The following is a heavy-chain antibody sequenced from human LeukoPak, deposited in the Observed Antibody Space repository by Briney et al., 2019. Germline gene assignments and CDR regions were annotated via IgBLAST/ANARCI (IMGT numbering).Heavy chain of an antibody. Sequence: ASVTVSCKASGYTFTSYAMHWVRQAPGQRLEWMGWINAGNGNTKYSQTFQGRVTITRDTSASTAYMELSSLRSEDTAVYYWASPYYYDGSAPSDTFDIWGQGTMVTVSS. J-gene: IGHJ3*02. V-gene: IGHV1-3*01. D-gene: IGHD3-22*01. CDR1: GYTFTSYA. CDR3: ASPYYYDGSAPSDTFDI. CDR2: INAGNGNT.